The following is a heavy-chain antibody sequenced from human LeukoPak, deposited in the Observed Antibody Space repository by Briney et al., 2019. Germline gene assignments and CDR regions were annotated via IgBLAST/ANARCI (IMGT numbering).Heavy chain of an antibody. CDR1: GFSFNIYA. CDR2: ISGSGGGT. D-gene: IGHD4-17*01. CDR3: VKVYGDSWGPFDP. J-gene: IGHJ5*02. Sequence: GGSLRLSCGASGFSFNIYAMTWVRQAPVKGLEWVSGISGSGGGTYYADSVKGRFTISRDNSKNTLYLQMNSPRAEDTAVYYCVKVYGDSWGPFDPWGQGTLVTVSS. V-gene: IGHV3-23*01.